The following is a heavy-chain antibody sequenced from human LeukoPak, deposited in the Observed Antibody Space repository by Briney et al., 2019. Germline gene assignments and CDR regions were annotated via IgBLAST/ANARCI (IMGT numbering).Heavy chain of an antibody. Sequence: GASVKVSCKASGDTFTSYYMHWVRQAPGQGLEWMGIINPSGGSTSYAQKFQGRVTMTRDTSTSTVCMELSSLRSEDTAVYYCARDREYYYDSSGENWFDPWGQGTLVTVSS. J-gene: IGHJ5*02. CDR2: INPSGGST. CDR3: ARDREYYYDSSGENWFDP. D-gene: IGHD3-22*01. CDR1: GDTFTSYY. V-gene: IGHV1-46*01.